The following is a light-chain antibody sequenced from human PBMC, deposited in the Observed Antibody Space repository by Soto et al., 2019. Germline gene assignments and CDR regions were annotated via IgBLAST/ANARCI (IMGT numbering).Light chain of an antibody. CDR3: QQYGSSPRT. CDR2: GAS. V-gene: IGKV3-20*01. Sequence: EIVMMQSPGTLSLSPGERATLSFRASQSVSSNFLAWYQQKPGQAPRLLIYGASSRATGIPDRFSGSGSGTDFTLTISRLEPEDFAVYYCQQYGSSPRTFGQGTKVDIK. CDR1: QSVSSNF. J-gene: IGKJ1*01.